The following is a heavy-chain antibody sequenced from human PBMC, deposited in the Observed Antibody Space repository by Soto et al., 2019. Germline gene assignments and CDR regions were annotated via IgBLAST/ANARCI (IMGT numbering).Heavy chain of an antibody. CDR1: GYSFTSYW. CDR2: IDPSDSYT. J-gene: IGHJ6*02. CDR3: ARLQTVAGLYYYYYGMDV. V-gene: IGHV5-10-1*01. Sequence: GESLKISCKGSGYSFTSYWISWVRQMPGKGLEWMGRIDPSDSYTNYSPSFQGHVTILADKSISTAYLQWSSLKASDTAMYYCARLQTVAGLYYYYYGMDVWGQGTTVTVSS. D-gene: IGHD6-19*01.